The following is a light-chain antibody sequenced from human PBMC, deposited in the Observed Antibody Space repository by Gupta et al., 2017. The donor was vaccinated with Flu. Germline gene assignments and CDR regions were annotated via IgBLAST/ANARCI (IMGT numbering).Light chain of an antibody. CDR1: ISDIGGYNL. CDR3: SAYAGANNVDV. Sequence: QSALTQPPSASGSPGQSVTISCTGTISDIGGYNLVSWYQQYPGKVPKLMSYEVNKRPSGVPDRFSGSKSGNTAYLTVSGLQAEDEADDDGSAYAGANNVDVLVTGTKV. J-gene: IGLJ1*01. V-gene: IGLV2-8*01. CDR2: EVN.